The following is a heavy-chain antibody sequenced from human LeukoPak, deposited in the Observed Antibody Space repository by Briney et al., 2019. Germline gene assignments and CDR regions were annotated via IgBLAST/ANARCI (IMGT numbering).Heavy chain of an antibody. Sequence: PGGSLTLSCAASEFMFSEYWMNWVRQAPGKGLEWLAIINQDGSEKYSVSSVKGRFTISRDNVKNSLYLQLSSLRAEDTAVYYCARGGSRTCSTCYSDASDIWGQGTMVTVSS. V-gene: IGHV3-7*01. J-gene: IGHJ3*02. CDR2: INQDGSEK. D-gene: IGHD2-15*01. CDR1: EFMFSEYW. CDR3: ARGGSRTCSTCYSDASDI.